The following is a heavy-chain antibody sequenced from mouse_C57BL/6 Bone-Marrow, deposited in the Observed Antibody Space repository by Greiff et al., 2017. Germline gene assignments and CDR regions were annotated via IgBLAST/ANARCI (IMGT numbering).Heavy chain of an antibody. Sequence: QLSGSGPKRVKPGVPGKFPCKASGYAFRSSWMNWVKQSHGKGLEWIGQINPGDGGTTYNGKFKGKATVTSDKSSSTAYMQLRSLTSEDSEVCFCASPYYYAMDYWGQGTSVTVSS. CDR1: GYAFRSSW. CDR2: INPGDGGT. V-gene: IGHV1-80*01. J-gene: IGHJ4*01. CDR3: ASPYYYAMDY.